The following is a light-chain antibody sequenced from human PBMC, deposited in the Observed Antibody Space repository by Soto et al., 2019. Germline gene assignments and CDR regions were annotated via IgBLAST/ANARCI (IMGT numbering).Light chain of an antibody. J-gene: IGKJ2*03. CDR2: AAS. CDR3: QQSYSNPPG. CDR1: QTISNY. V-gene: IGKV1-39*01. Sequence: DIQMTQSPSSLSASVGDRVTITCRASQTISNYLNWYQQKPGKAPKLLIYAASSLQSGVPSRFSGSGSGTDFTLTISSLQPEDFATYYCQQSYSNPPGFGQGTKLEI.